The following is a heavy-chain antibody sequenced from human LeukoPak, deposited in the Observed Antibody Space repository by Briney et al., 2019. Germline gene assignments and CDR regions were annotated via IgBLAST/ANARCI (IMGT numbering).Heavy chain of an antibody. Sequence: SGGSLRLSCAASGFTFSSYAMSWVRQAPGKGLEWVSAISGSGGSTYYADSGKGRCTISRDNSKNTLYLQMNSLRAEDTAVYYCAKQPAAQITMIVVENKWWFDPWGQGTLVTVSS. D-gene: IGHD3-22*01. CDR1: GFTFSSYA. V-gene: IGHV3-23*01. CDR2: ISGSGGST. J-gene: IGHJ5*02. CDR3: AKQPAAQITMIVVENKWWFDP.